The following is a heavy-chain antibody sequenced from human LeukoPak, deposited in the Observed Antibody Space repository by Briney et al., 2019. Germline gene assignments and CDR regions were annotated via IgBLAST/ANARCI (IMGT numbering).Heavy chain of an antibody. J-gene: IGHJ4*02. V-gene: IGHV3-30-3*01. CDR3: ARDRGSGIGYFDY. CDR1: GFTFSSYA. Sequence: PGGSLRLSCAASGFTFSSYAMHWVRQAPGKGLEWVAVTSYDGSNKYYADSVKGRFTISRDNSKNTLYLQMNSLRAEDTAVYYCARDRGSGIGYFDYWGQGTLVTVSS. D-gene: IGHD3-10*01. CDR2: TSYDGSNK.